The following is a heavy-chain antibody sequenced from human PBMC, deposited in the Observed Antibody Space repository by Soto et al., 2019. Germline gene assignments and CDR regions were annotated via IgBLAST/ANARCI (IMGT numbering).Heavy chain of an antibody. Sequence: QVQLVQSGAEVKKPGASVKVSCKASGYTFTSYDINWVRQATGQGLEWMGWMNPNSGGTNYAQKFQGRVTVTSDTSISTAYMELSSLRSEDTAVYYCARGGITIFGVVDYWGQGTLVTVSS. CDR3: ARGGITIFGVVDY. CDR2: MNPNSGGT. V-gene: IGHV1-8*01. CDR1: GYTFTSYD. D-gene: IGHD3-3*01. J-gene: IGHJ4*02.